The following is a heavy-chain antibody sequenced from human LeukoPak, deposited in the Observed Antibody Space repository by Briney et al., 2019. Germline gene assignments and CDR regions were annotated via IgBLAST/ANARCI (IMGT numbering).Heavy chain of an antibody. D-gene: IGHD3-10*01. CDR1: GGSISSGGYS. V-gene: IGHV4-30-2*01. CDR3: AGTMVRGVIRSLDY. J-gene: IGHJ4*02. CDR2: IYHSGST. Sequence: PSETLSLTCAVSGGSISSGGYSWSWIRQPPGKGLEWIGYIYHSGSTYYNPSLKSRVTISVDRSKNQFSLKLSSVTAADTAVYYCAGTMVRGVIRSLDYWGQGTLVTVSS.